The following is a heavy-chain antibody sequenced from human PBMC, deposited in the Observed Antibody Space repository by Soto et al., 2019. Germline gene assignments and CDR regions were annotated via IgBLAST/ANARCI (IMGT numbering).Heavy chain of an antibody. Sequence: GGSLRLSCAASGFTFSGYVMHWVRQAPGKGLEWVAVIWHGGSNKYYADSVKGRFTISRDNSKNTLSLQMNSLRAEDTAVYYCAKDKWFDPWGQGTLVTVSS. CDR3: AKDKWFDP. J-gene: IGHJ5*02. CDR2: IWHGGSNK. CDR1: GFTFSGYV. V-gene: IGHV3-33*06.